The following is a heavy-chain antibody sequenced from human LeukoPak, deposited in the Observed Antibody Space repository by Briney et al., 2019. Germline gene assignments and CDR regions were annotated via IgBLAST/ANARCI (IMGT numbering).Heavy chain of an antibody. CDR2: ISDSGGST. D-gene: IGHD2-15*01. V-gene: IGHV3-23*01. CDR1: GITLSNYG. J-gene: IGHJ4*02. CDR3: AKVGYCSGGSCYFDY. Sequence: GGSLRLSCAVSGITLSNYGMSWVRQAPGKGLEWVAGISDSGGSTNYADSVKGRFTISRDNSKNTLYLQMNSLRAEDTAVYYCAKVGYCSGGSCYFDYWGQGTLVTVSS.